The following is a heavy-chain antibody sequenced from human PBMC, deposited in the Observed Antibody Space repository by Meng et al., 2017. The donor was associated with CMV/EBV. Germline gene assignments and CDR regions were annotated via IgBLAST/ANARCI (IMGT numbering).Heavy chain of an antibody. Sequence: ASVKVSCKASGYTFTGYYMHWVRQAPGQGLEWMGWINPNSGGTNYAQKFQGRVTMTRDTSISTAYMELSRLRSDDTAVYYCARGSNATRITIFGAVNYWGQGTLVTVSS. V-gene: IGHV1-2*02. J-gene: IGHJ4*02. D-gene: IGHD3-3*01. CDR1: GYTFTGYY. CDR2: INPNSGGT. CDR3: ARGSNATRITIFGAVNY.